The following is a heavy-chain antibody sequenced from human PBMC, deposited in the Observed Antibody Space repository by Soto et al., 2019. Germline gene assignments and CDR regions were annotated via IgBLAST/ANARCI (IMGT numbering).Heavy chain of an antibody. V-gene: IGHV5-51*01. CDR2: IYPGDSDT. CDR1: GYSFTTYW. J-gene: IGHJ4*02. D-gene: IGHD3-22*01. CDR3: ARGSSGFSDFN. Sequence: GESLKISCKGSGYSFTTYWIGWVRQVSGKGLEWMGIIYPGDSDTRYSPSFQGQVTISADRSISTAYLQWSSLKASDTAMYYCARGSSGFSDFNWGQGTLVTVSS.